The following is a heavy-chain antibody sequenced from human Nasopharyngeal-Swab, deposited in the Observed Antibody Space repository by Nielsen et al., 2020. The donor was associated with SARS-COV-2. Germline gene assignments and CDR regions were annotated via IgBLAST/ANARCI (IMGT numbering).Heavy chain of an antibody. Sequence: WIRQPPGKGLEWVSAISGSGGSTYYADSVKGRFTISRDNSKNTLYLQMNSLRAEDTAVYYCAKLYSAKAAAGPFGYWGQGTLVTVSS. V-gene: IGHV3-23*01. J-gene: IGHJ4*02. CDR3: AKLYSAKAAAGPFGY. CDR2: ISGSGGST. D-gene: IGHD6-13*01.